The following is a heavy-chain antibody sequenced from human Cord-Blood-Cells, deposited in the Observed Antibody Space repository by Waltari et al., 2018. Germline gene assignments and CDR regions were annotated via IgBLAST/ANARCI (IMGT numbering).Heavy chain of an antibody. CDR3: AKDLKDYGDYNWFDP. D-gene: IGHD4-17*01. J-gene: IGHJ5*02. CDR2: ISGIGGST. V-gene: IGHV3-23*01. Sequence: EVQLLESGGGLVQPGGSLRLSCAASGFTFRSYALSWARQAPGKGLEWVSAISGIGGSTYYADSVKGRFTTSRDNSKNTLYLQMNSLRAEDTAVYYCAKDLKDYGDYNWFDPWGQGTLVTVSS. CDR1: GFTFRSYA.